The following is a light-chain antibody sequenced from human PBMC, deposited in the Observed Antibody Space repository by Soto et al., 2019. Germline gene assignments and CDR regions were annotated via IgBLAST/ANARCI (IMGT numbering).Light chain of an antibody. CDR3: SAWDASLNGYV. J-gene: IGLJ1*01. V-gene: IGLV1-44*01. CDR2: NSY. Sequence: QSALTQPPSASETPGQRVTISYSGSSSNIGSKTVNWYQQVPGTVPKLLIYNSYQRPSGVPDRFSGSKSGTSASLAISGLLSEDEADYYCSAWDASLNGYVFGTGPKVTVL. CDR1: SSNIGSKT.